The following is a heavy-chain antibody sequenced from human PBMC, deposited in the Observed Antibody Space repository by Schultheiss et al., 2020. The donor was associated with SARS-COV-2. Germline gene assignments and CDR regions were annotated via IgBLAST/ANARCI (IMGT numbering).Heavy chain of an antibody. Sequence: GGSLRLSCAASGFTFSSYGMHWVRQAPGKGLEWVAVIWYDGSNKYYADSVKGRFTISRDNSKNTLYLQMNSLRAEDTAVYYCARAPGYCSGGSCYFGGYYYYYYGMDVWGQGTTVTVSS. J-gene: IGHJ6*02. V-gene: IGHV3-33*01. CDR3: ARAPGYCSGGSCYFGGYYYYYYGMDV. CDR2: IWYDGSNK. CDR1: GFTFSSYG. D-gene: IGHD2-15*01.